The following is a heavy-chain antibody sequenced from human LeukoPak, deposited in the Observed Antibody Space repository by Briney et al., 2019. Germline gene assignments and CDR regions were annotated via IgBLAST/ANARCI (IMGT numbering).Heavy chain of an antibody. CDR1: GGSFSGYY. Sequence: KPSETLSLTCAVYGGSFSGYYWSWIRQPPGKGLEWIGEINHSGSTNYNPSLKSRVTISVDTSKNQSSLKLSSVTAADTAVYYCARAAGFNYYGSGSYYKNWGQGTLVTVSS. J-gene: IGHJ4*02. CDR2: INHSGST. D-gene: IGHD3-10*01. V-gene: IGHV4-34*01. CDR3: ARAAGFNYYGSGSYYKN.